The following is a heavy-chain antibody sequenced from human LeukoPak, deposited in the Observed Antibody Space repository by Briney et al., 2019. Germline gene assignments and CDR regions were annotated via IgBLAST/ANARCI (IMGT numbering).Heavy chain of an antibody. CDR2: INTSSNNA. D-gene: IGHD5-18*01. CDR1: GYTFTNFF. V-gene: IGHV1-46*01. CDR3: ARVTEYGMDV. J-gene: IGHJ6*02. Sequence: ASVTVSCKASGYTFTNFFIHWVRQAPGQGLQWLGLINTSSNNAVYAQKFQGRVTMTSDTSTSTVYMEVSSLRSEDTAVYYCARVTEYGMDVWGQGARVTVSS.